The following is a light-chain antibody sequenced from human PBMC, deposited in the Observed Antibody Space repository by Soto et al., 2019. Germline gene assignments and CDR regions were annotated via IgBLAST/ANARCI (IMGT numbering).Light chain of an antibody. J-gene: IGLJ3*02. CDR3: SSYTSSKTWV. V-gene: IGLV2-14*01. Sequence: QSALTQPASVSGSPGQSITISCTGTSSDVCGYNYVSWYQQHPGRAPKLMIYEVSDRPSGVSNRFSGSKSGNTASLTISGLQAEDEADYYCSSYTSSKTWVFGGGTKLTVL. CDR1: SSDVCGYNY. CDR2: EVS.